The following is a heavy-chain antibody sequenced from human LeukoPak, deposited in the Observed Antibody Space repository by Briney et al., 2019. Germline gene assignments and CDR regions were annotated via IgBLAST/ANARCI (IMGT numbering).Heavy chain of an antibody. Sequence: GGSLRLSCAASGFTFSSYSMNWVRQAPGKGLEWVSSISSSSSYVYYADSVKGRFTISRDNSKNTLYLQMNSLRAEDTAVYYCAVQRTLWQQVLDHWGQGTLVTVSS. CDR2: ISSSSSYV. J-gene: IGHJ4*02. CDR3: AVQRTLWQQVLDH. D-gene: IGHD6-13*01. V-gene: IGHV3-21*04. CDR1: GFTFSSYS.